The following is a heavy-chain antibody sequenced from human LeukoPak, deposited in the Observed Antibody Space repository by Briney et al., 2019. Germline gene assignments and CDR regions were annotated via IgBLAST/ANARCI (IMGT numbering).Heavy chain of an antibody. J-gene: IGHJ6*02. Sequence: GGSLRLSCAASGFTFSSYAMHWVRQAPGKGLEWVAVISYDGSNKYYADSVKGRFTISRDNSKNTLYLQMNSLGAEDTAAYYCARVTAAATVSYYYYGMDVWGQGTTVTVSS. D-gene: IGHD6-13*01. CDR2: ISYDGSNK. CDR1: GFTFSSYA. CDR3: ARVTAAATVSYYYYGMDV. V-gene: IGHV3-30-3*01.